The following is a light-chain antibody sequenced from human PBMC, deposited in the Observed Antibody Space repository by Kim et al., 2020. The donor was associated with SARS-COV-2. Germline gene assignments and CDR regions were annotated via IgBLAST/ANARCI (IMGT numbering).Light chain of an antibody. J-gene: IGKJ2*01. V-gene: IGKV4-1*01. CDR1: RSILYSSDNKNY. CDR3: QPYFSTPV. Sequence: DIVMTQSPDSLAVSLGERATINCKSSRSILYSSDNKNYLAWYQQKPGQSPKLLIYWASNRESGVPDRFSGSGSGTDFTLTISNLQAEDVAVYYCQPYFSTPVFGQGTKLEIK. CDR2: WAS.